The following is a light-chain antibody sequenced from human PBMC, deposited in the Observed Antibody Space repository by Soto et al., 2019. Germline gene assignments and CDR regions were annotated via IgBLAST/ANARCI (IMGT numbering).Light chain of an antibody. V-gene: IGKV1-39*01. CDR1: QSISSY. CDR3: QQSYSTPFT. Sequence: DIQMTQSPSSLSASVGDRVTITCRAGQSISSYLNLYQQKPGKAPKLLIYAASSLQSGVPSRFSGSGSGKDFTLTISSLQPEDFATYYCQQSYSTPFTFGPGTKVDIK. J-gene: IGKJ3*01. CDR2: AAS.